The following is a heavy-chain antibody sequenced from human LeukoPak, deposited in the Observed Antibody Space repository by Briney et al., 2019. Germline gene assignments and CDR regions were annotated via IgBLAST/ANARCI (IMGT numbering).Heavy chain of an antibody. CDR3: ARGRSIAARYSWFDP. Sequence: SETLSLTCTVSGGSIGTYSWNWIRQPPGKGLEWIGYIYYSGTTNYNPSLKSRVTISVDTSKNQFSLKLSSVTAADTAVYYCARGRSIAARYSWFDPWGQGTLVTVSS. J-gene: IGHJ5*02. CDR2: IYYSGTT. D-gene: IGHD6-6*01. CDR1: GGSIGTYS. V-gene: IGHV4-59*12.